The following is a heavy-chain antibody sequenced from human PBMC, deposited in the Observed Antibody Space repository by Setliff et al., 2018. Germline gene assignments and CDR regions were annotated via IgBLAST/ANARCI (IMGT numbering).Heavy chain of an antibody. CDR3: ARNTPKLPELGIYGRFDY. V-gene: IGHV4-34*01. Sequence: PSETLSLTCGASGGSFSDYYWSWIRQTPGKGLEWIGEINHSGSTKCNPSLKSRVTLSVDTPKNQFSLKLNSVTAADTAVYYCARNTPKLPELGIYGRFDYWGQGILVTVSS. CDR2: INHSGST. CDR1: GGSFSDYY. D-gene: IGHD7-27*01. J-gene: IGHJ4*02.